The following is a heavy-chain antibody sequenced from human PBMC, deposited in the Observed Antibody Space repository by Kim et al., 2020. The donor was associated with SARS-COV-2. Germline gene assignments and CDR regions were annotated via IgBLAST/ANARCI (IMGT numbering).Heavy chain of an antibody. V-gene: IGHV3-7*01. J-gene: IGHJ6*02. CDR2: IKQDGSEK. D-gene: IGHD2-15*01. CDR1: GFTFSSYW. Sequence: GGSLRLSCAASGFTFSSYWMSWVRQAPGKGLEWVANIKQDGSEKYSVDSVKGRFTISRDNAKNSLYLQMNSLRAEDTAVYYCARITVVVVAATPGYYYYYGMDVWGQGTTVTVSS. CDR3: ARITVVVVAATPGYYYYYGMDV.